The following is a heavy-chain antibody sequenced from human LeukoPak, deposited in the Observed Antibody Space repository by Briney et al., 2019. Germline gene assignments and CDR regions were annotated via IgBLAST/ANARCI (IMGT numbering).Heavy chain of an antibody. V-gene: IGHV3-30*03. D-gene: IGHD3-16*02. CDR1: GFTFSSYG. J-gene: IGHJ6*02. CDR3: AREEHDYVWGSYRYYYYYGIDV. Sequence: GGSLRLSCAASGFTFSSYGMHWVRQSPGRGLEWVSFISFDGSNEFYADSLNGRFTISRDNSKDTLYLQMDSLRAADTALYYCAREEHDYVWGSYRYYYYYGIDVWGQGTTVTVSS. CDR2: ISFDGSNE.